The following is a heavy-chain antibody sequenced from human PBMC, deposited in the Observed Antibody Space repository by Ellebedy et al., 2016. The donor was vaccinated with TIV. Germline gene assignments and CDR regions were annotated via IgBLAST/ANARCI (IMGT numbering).Heavy chain of an antibody. CDR2: SNYSGRT. CDR3: VLVAALRDRYYYYGVGV. CDR1: GGSITALTYH. J-gene: IGHJ6*02. D-gene: IGHD2-2*01. V-gene: IGHV4-39*07. Sequence: MPGGSLRLSCNVSGGSITALTYHWGWVRQSPGKGLEWIGNSNYSGRTYYNPSLRRRVTISIDTSKSQFSPDLTSVTAADTAVYYCVLVAALRDRYYYYGVGVWGQGTTVTVSS.